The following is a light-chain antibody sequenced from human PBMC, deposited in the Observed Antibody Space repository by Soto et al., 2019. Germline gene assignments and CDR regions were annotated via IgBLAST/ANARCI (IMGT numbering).Light chain of an antibody. J-gene: IGKJ1*01. CDR1: QYIGTY. Sequence: DIQMTQSTSSLSASVGDRVTITCRASQYIGTYLNWYQLKPGKAPKLLMSSASRLQSGVPSTFSGRGSGTDVTLTFRCLQPGDFETYYCQQCFTIPWTFGQGTRVEIK. CDR3: QQCFTIPWT. V-gene: IGKV1-39*01. CDR2: SAS.